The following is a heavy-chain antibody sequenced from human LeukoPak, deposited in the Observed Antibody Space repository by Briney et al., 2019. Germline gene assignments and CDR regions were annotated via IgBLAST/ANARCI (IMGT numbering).Heavy chain of an antibody. CDR1: GFTFSSYA. CDR3: VSGSINRRWFDP. V-gene: IGHV3-64D*09. Sequence: GGSLRLSCSASGFTFSSYAMHWVRQARGKGLEFVSAISSNGGTTYYADSVKGRFTISRDNSKNTLYLQMSSLTAEDTAVYYCVSGSINRRWFDPWGQGTLVTVSS. J-gene: IGHJ5*02. CDR2: ISSNGGTT. D-gene: IGHD2-15*01.